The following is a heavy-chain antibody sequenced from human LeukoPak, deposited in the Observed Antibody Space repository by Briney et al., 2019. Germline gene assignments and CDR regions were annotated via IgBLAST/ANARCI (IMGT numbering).Heavy chain of an antibody. V-gene: IGHV3-23*01. CDR2: ISGSGGST. CDR1: GFTFSSYA. J-gene: IGHJ4*02. Sequence: GGSLRLSCAASGFTFSSYAMSWVRQAPGKGLEWVSAISGSGGSTYYADSVKGRFTISRDNSKNTLYLQMNSLRAEATAVYYCAKAVTMIVVVAIDYWGQGTLVTVSS. D-gene: IGHD3-22*01. CDR3: AKAVTMIVVVAIDY.